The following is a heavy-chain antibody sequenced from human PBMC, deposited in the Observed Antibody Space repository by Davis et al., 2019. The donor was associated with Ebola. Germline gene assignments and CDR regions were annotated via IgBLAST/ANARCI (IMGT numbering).Heavy chain of an antibody. CDR1: GFTFSSYS. Sequence: GESLKISCAASGFTFSSYSMNWVRQAPGKGLEWVSSISSSSSYIYYADSVKGRFTISRDNAKNSLYLQMNSLRAEDTAVYYCARPEGAIAAAGNKPGAFDIWGQGKMVTVSS. CDR2: ISSSSSYI. D-gene: IGHD6-13*01. V-gene: IGHV3-21*01. CDR3: ARPEGAIAAAGNKPGAFDI. J-gene: IGHJ3*02.